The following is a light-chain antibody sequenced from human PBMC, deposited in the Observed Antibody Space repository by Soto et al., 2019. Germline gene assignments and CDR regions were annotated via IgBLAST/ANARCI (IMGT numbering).Light chain of an antibody. Sequence: QSALTQPASVSGSPGQSITISCTGISADVSTSNFVSRYQHHPGKGPRLILYDFTHRPSGISDRFSGSKSGDTASLTISGLREEEEADYYCASYSSGPLYVFGAGTKVTVL. CDR1: SADVSTSNF. CDR3: ASYSSGPLYV. J-gene: IGLJ1*01. V-gene: IGLV2-14*03. CDR2: DFT.